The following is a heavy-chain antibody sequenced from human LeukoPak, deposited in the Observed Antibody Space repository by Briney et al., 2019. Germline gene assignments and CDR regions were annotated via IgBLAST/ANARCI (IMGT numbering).Heavy chain of an antibody. D-gene: IGHD3-10*01. Sequence: SETLSLTCTVSGGSISSYYWSWIRQPPGKGLEWIGYIYYSGSTNYNPSLKSRVTISVDTSKNQFSLKLSSVTAADTAVYYCASNYYGSGCYYNSYYYYGMDVWGQGTSVTVSS. V-gene: IGHV4-59*01. CDR2: IYYSGST. CDR1: GGSISSYY. J-gene: IGHJ6*02. CDR3: ASNYYGSGCYYNSYYYYGMDV.